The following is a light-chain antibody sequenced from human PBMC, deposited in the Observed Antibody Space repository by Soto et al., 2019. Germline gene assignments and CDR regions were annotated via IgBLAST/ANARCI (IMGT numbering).Light chain of an antibody. Sequence: QSALTQPASVSGSPGQSITISCTGTSSDVGNYNYVSWYQLHPGQVPKVIVFEVSNRPSGVSDRFSGSKSGNTASLTISGLQTEDEADYYCISYTSNSDPYVFGTGTKLTVL. V-gene: IGLV2-14*01. CDR2: EVS. CDR3: ISYTSNSDPYV. CDR1: SSDVGNYNY. J-gene: IGLJ1*01.